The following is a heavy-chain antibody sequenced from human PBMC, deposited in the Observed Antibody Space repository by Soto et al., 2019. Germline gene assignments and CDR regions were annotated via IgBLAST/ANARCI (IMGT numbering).Heavy chain of an antibody. V-gene: IGHV4-30-4*01. CDR1: GGSISSGDFY. CDR3: ARADDFSDRFDY. J-gene: IGHJ4*02. Sequence: SETLSPTCTVSGGSISSGDFYWSWIRQPPGKGRELIGNIYYSGSTYYNPSLRSRAIMAVDTSQNQFSLKLSSLTAANTAVYFCARADDFSDRFDYWGQGALVTVSS. D-gene: IGHD4-17*01. CDR2: IYYSGST.